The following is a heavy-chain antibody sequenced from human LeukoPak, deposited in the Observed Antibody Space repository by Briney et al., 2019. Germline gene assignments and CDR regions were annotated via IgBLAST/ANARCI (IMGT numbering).Heavy chain of an antibody. CDR3: VKDSGTNYDSRGFLPHFDY. CDR2: ISWNSGDI. CDR1: GFTFDDYA. J-gene: IGHJ4*02. D-gene: IGHD3-22*01. V-gene: IGHV3-9*01. Sequence: GGSLRLSCEASGFTFDDYAMHWVRQAPGEGLEWVSGISWNSGDIGYADSVEGRFTISRDNAKNSLYLQMNSLRAEATALYYCVKDSGTNYDSRGFLPHFDYWGQGTLVTVSS.